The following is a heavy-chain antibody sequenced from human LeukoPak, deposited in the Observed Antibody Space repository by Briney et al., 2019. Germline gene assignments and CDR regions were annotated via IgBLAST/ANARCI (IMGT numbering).Heavy chain of an antibody. CDR3: ASTLLNFDY. V-gene: IGHV4-39*01. Sequence: SETLSLTCTVSGGSISSSSSYYWGWIRQPPGKGLEWIGSIYYSGSTYYNPSLKSRVTISVDTSKNQFSLKLSSVTAADTAVYYCASTLLNFDYWGQGTLVTVSS. J-gene: IGHJ4*02. D-gene: IGHD2-15*01. CDR1: GGSISSSSSYY. CDR2: IYYSGST.